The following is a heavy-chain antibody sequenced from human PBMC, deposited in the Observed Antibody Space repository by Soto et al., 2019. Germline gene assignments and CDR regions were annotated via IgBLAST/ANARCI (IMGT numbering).Heavy chain of an antibody. Sequence: GESLKISCTGSGYTFTTFWISWVRQMPGKGLEWMGGIDPGDTYATYSPAFQGHVTISADKATSTAYLQWSSLKASDTAMYFCARIYCTTTTCDSWFDPWGQGTLVTVSS. CDR1: GYTFTTFW. V-gene: IGHV5-10-1*01. CDR3: ARIYCTTTTCDSWFDP. J-gene: IGHJ5*02. D-gene: IGHD2-2*01. CDR2: IDPGDTYA.